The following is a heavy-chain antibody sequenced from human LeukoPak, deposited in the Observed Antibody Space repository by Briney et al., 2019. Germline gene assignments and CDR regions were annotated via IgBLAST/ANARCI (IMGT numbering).Heavy chain of an antibody. V-gene: IGHV4-39*07. J-gene: IGHJ6*03. Sequence: PSETLSLTCTVSGGSISSSSYYWGWIRQPPGKGLEWIGSIYYSGSTYYNPSLKSRVTISLDTSKNQFSLKLSSVTAADTAVYYCARDKRVAVAGTYIYYYYMDVWGNGTTVTISS. D-gene: IGHD6-19*01. CDR3: ARDKRVAVAGTYIYYYYMDV. CDR1: GGSISSSSYY. CDR2: IYYSGST.